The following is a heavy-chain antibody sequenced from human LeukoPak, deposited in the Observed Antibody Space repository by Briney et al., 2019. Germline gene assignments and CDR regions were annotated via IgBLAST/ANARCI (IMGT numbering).Heavy chain of an antibody. Sequence: GGSLRLSCAASGFTFSSYSMNWVRQAPGKGLEWVSSISSSSSYIYYADSVKGRFTISRDNAKNSLYLQMNSLRAEDTAVYYWGGDDPSRGWDEGGGGDYWGQGTLVTVSS. CDR3: GGDDPSRGWDEGGGGDY. D-gene: IGHD6-19*01. CDR2: ISSSSSYI. V-gene: IGHV3-21*01. CDR1: GFTFSSYS. J-gene: IGHJ4*02.